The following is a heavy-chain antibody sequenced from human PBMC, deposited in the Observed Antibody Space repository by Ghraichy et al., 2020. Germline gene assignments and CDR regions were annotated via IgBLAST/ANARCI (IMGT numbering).Heavy chain of an antibody. CDR3: ARSFILTGYSSGDDFDY. D-gene: IGHD3-9*01. Sequence: SGPTLVKPTQTLTLTCTFSGFSLSTSGMRVSWIRQPPGKALEWLARIDWDDDKFYSTSLKTRLTISKDTSKNQVVLTMTNMDPVDTATYYCARSFILTGYSSGDDFDYWGQGTLVTVSS. CDR1: GFSLSTSGMR. V-gene: IGHV2-70*04. J-gene: IGHJ4*02. CDR2: IDWDDDK.